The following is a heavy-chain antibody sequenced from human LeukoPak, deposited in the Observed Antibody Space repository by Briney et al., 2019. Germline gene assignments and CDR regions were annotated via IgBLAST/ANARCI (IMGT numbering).Heavy chain of an antibody. CDR2: ISCSGGSA. J-gene: IGHJ1*01. D-gene: IGHD3-10*01. V-gene: IGHV3-23*01. CDR3: AKGDSCFGEFLDF. Sequence: GGSLRLSCAASGFTFSIYAMSWVRQAPGKGLEWVSAISCSGGSAYYADSVKGRFTISRDNSKNTLYLQMNSLRAEDTAVYYCAKGDSCFGEFLDFWGQGTVVPVSS. CDR1: GFTFSIYA.